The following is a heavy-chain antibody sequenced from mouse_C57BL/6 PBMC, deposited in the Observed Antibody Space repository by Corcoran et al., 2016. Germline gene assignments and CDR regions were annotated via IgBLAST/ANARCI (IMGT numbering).Heavy chain of an antibody. CDR1: GYTFTDYY. Sequence: EVQLQQSGPELVKPGASVKISCKASGYTFTDYYMNWVKQSHGKSLEWIGDINPNNGGTSYNQKFKGKATLTVDKSSSTAYMELRSLTSEDSAVYYCASTMIKSWFAYWGQGTLVTVSA. D-gene: IGHD2-4*01. J-gene: IGHJ3*01. CDR3: ASTMIKSWFAY. V-gene: IGHV1-26*01. CDR2: INPNNGGT.